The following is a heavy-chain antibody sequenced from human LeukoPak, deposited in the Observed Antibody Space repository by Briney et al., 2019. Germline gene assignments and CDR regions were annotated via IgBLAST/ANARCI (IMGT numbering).Heavy chain of an antibody. Sequence: SVNVSCKASVGTFSSYAISWVRQAPGQGLEWMRRIIPILGIANYAQKFQGRVTITADKSTSTAYMELSSLRSEDTAVYYCAREPIVVVTAIPTPSWFDPWGQGTLVTVSS. V-gene: IGHV1-69*04. CDR1: VGTFSSYA. D-gene: IGHD2-21*02. CDR2: IIPILGIA. CDR3: AREPIVVVTAIPTPSWFDP. J-gene: IGHJ5*02.